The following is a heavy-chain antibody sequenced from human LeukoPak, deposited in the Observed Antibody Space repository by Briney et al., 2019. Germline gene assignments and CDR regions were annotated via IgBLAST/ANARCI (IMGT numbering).Heavy chain of an antibody. D-gene: IGHD3-22*01. V-gene: IGHV3-23*01. Sequence: GGSLRLSCAASGFTFSSYAMSWVRQAPGKGLEWVSAISGSGGSTYYADSVKGRFTISRDNSKNTLYLQMNSLRAEDTAVYYCAKQTYYYDSSGYYYLYYFDYWGQGTLVTVSS. CDR1: GFTFSSYA. CDR2: ISGSGGST. J-gene: IGHJ4*02. CDR3: AKQTYYYDSSGYYYLYYFDY.